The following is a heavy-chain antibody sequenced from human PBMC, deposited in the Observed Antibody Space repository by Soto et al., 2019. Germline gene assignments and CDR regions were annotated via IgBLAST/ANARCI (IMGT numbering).Heavy chain of an antibody. CDR1: VGTFSSYA. CDR3: ARARITMVRDTRPYGMDV. CDR2: IIPIFGTA. D-gene: IGHD3-10*01. Sequence: QVQLVQSGAEVKKPGSSVKVSCKASVGTFSSYAISWVRQAPGQGLEWMGGIIPIFGTANYARKFQGRVTITADESTSTAYMELSSLRSEDTAVYYCARARITMVRDTRPYGMDVWGQGTTVTVSS. J-gene: IGHJ6*02. V-gene: IGHV1-69*12.